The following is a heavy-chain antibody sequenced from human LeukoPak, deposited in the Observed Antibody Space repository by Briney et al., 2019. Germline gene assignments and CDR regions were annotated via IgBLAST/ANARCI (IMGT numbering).Heavy chain of an antibody. CDR3: ARHIGGGIEDMDV. CDR1: GGSIGTYY. V-gene: IGHV4-59*08. CDR2: IYVTGT. Sequence: SETLSLTCTVSGGSIGTYYWSWVRQSPGTGLEWIGYIYVTGTRYNPYLQSRVTSSVDRSRNQFFLKMTSVTAADTAVYYCARHIGGGIEDMDVWGRGTKVTVSS. D-gene: IGHD3-16*02. J-gene: IGHJ6*03.